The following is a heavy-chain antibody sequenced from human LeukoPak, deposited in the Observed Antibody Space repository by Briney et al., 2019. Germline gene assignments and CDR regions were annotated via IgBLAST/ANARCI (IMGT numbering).Heavy chain of an antibody. CDR2: IIPIFGTA. CDR1: GGTFSSYA. J-gene: IGHJ6*02. V-gene: IGHV1-69*13. D-gene: IGHD3-3*01. CDR3: ARVGPLYYDFWSGDQLGMDV. Sequence: ASVKVSCKASGGTFSSYAISWVRQAPGQGLEWMGGIIPIFGTANYAQKFQGRVTITADESTSTAYMELSGLRSEDTAVYYCARVGPLYYDFWSGDQLGMDVWGQGTTVTVSS.